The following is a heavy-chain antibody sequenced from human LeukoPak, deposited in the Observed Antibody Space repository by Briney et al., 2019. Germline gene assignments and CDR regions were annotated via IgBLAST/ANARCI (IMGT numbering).Heavy chain of an antibody. CDR1: GGSFSGYY. CDR3: ASARRYYYYYYGMDV. Sequence: SETLSLTCAVYGGSFSGYYWSWIRQPPGKGLEWIGEINHSGSTNYNPSLKSRVTISVDTSENQFSLKLSSVTAADTAVYYCASARRYYYYYYGMDVWGQGTTVTVSS. J-gene: IGHJ6*02. V-gene: IGHV4-34*01. CDR2: INHSGST.